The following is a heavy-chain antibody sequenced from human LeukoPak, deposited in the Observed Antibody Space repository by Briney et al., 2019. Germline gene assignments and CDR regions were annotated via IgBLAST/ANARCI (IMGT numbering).Heavy chain of an antibody. Sequence: GASVKVSCKASGYTFTSYYIHWVRQAPGQGLEWMGTIDPSAGSTSYAQKFQGRVTMTRDMSTSTVYMELSSLRSEDTAVYYCARDAPLSMIVVGLPNDAFDIWGQGTMVTVSS. CDR1: GYTFTSYY. CDR3: ARDAPLSMIVVGLPNDAFDI. J-gene: IGHJ3*02. D-gene: IGHD3-22*01. V-gene: IGHV1-46*01. CDR2: IDPSAGST.